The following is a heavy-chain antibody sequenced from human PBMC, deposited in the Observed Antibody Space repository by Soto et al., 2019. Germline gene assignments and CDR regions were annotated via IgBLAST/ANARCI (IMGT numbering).Heavy chain of an antibody. D-gene: IGHD3-10*01. CDR1: GFTSSDYW. CDR3: ASSMGRGGNDY. Sequence: EVQLVESGGGLVQPGGSLRLSCAASGFTSSDYWMSWVRQAPGKGLECVANIKTDGSEKYYVDPVKGRFTISRDNAKNLLYLQMNSLRAEDTAVYYCASSMGRGGNDYWGQGTLVAVSS. CDR2: IKTDGSEK. V-gene: IGHV3-7*05. J-gene: IGHJ4*02.